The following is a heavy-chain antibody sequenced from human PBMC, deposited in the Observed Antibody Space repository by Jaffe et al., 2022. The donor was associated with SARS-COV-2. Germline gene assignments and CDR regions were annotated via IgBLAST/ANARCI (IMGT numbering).Heavy chain of an antibody. CDR1: GYTFTSYY. CDR2: INLSGGST. Sequence: QVQLVQSGAEVKKPGASVKVSCKASGYTFTSYYMHWVRQAPGQGLEWMGIINLSGGSTSYAQNLQGRVTMTRDTSTSTVYMELSSLRSEDTAVYYCARDTNLGSSGSWLDPWGQGTLVTVSS. CDR3: ARDTNLGSSGSWLDP. J-gene: IGHJ5*02. V-gene: IGHV1-46*04. D-gene: IGHD1-26*01.